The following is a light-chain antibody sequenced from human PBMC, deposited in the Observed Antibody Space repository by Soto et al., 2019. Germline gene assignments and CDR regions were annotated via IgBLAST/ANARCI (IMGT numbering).Light chain of an antibody. CDR3: QSYDSSLSGVV. CDR1: SSNIGAGYD. J-gene: IGLJ2*01. CDR2: ANS. V-gene: IGLV1-40*01. Sequence: QSVLTQPPSVSGAPGQRVTISCTGSSSNIGAGYDVQWYQQLPGTAPKLLIYANSDRPSGVPDRFSGSKSGTSASLAITGLQAEDEADYYCQSYDSSLSGVVFGGGTKLTVL.